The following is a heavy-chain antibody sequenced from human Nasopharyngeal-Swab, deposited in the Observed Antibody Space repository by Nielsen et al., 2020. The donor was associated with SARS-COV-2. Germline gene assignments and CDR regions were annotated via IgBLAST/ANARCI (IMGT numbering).Heavy chain of an antibody. CDR2: IVVGSGNT. V-gene: IGHV1-58*02. J-gene: IGHJ6*02. CDR1: GFTFTSSA. D-gene: IGHD2-15*01. Sequence: SVKVSCKASGFTFTSSAMQWVRQARGQRLEWIGWIVVGSGNTNYAQKFQERVTITRDMSKRTAYMELSSLRSEDTAVYYCAADVVVVRGMDVWGQGTTVTVSS. CDR3: AADVVVVRGMDV.